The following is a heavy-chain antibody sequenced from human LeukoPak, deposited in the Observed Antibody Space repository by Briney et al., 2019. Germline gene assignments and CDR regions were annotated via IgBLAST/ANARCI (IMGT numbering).Heavy chain of an antibody. CDR3: ARGEGYCSSTSCFFDY. D-gene: IGHD2-2*01. J-gene: IGHJ4*02. V-gene: IGHV3-23*01. CDR2: ISGSGGST. CDR1: GFTFSSYA. Sequence: GGSLRLSCAASGFTFSSYAMSWVRQAPGKGLEWVPAISGSGGSTYYADSVKGRFTISRDNSKNTLYLQMNSLRAEDMAVYYCARGEGYCSSTSCFFDYWGQGTLVTVSS.